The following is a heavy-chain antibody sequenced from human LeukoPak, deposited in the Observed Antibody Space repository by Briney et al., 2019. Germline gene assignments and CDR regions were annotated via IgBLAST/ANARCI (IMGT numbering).Heavy chain of an antibody. CDR2: ICYSGST. Sequence: MPSETLSLTCTVSGGSISSYYWSWIRQPPGKGLEWIGYICYSGSTNYNPSLKSRVTISVDTSKNQFSLKLSSVTAADTAVYYCARGPRTGYSSSRLGAFDIWGQGTMVTVSS. D-gene: IGHD6-13*01. CDR1: GGSISSYY. CDR3: ARGPRTGYSSSRLGAFDI. V-gene: IGHV4-59*01. J-gene: IGHJ3*02.